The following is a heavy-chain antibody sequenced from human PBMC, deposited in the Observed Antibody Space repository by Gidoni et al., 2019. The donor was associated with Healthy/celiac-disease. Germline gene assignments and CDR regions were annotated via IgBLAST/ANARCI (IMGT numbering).Heavy chain of an antibody. D-gene: IGHD4-4*01. CDR2: ISYDGSNK. Sequence: QVQLVESGGGVVQPGRSLRLSCAASGFTFSSYAMHWVRQAPGKGLEWVAVISYDGSNKYYADSVKGRFTISRDNSKNTLYLQMNSLRAEDTAVYYCARDRGKLHSNLRFDYWGQGTLVTVSS. J-gene: IGHJ4*02. CDR1: GFTFSSYA. CDR3: ARDRGKLHSNLRFDY. V-gene: IGHV3-30-3*01.